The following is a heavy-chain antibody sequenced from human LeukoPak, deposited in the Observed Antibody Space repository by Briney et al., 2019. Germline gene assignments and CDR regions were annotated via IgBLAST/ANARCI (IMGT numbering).Heavy chain of an antibody. J-gene: IGHJ4*02. V-gene: IGHV3-53*01. CDR2: IYSDGST. D-gene: IGHD3-22*01. Sequence: GGSLRLSCTVSGFTVSSNSMSWGRQAPGKGGEWVSFIYSDGSTHYSGSVKGRVTISIDNSKTTLYLQMNSLRAEDSAVYYCARRAGGYTHPYDYWGQGTLVTVS. CDR3: ARRAGGYTHPYDY. CDR1: GFTVSSNS.